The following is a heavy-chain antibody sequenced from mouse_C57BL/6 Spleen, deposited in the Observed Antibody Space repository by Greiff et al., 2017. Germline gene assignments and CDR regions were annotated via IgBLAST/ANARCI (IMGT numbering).Heavy chain of an antibody. CDR3: ARRWLLRDYYARDY. CDR1: GFTFSDYY. Sequence: EVKLMESGGGFVQPGASLKISCAASGFTFSDYYMYWVRQTPEKRLEWVAYISNGGGSTYYPDTVKGRFTIARDTATNTLYLQVSRLKSEDTAMDSCARRWLLRDYYARDYWGQGTSVTVSS. CDR2: ISNGGGST. J-gene: IGHJ4*01. V-gene: IGHV5-12*01. D-gene: IGHD2-3*01.